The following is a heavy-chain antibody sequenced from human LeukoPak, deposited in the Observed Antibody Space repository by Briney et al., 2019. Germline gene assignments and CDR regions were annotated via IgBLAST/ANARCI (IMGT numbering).Heavy chain of an antibody. CDR3: AKDSPTDY. V-gene: IGHV3-30*02. CDR2: IRYDGSNK. Sequence: GGSLRLSCAASGFIFSSYAMHWVRQAPGKGLEWVAFIRYDGSNKYYADSVKGRFSISRDNSKNTLFLQMNSLRAEDTAVYYCAKDSPTDYWGQGTLVTVSS. J-gene: IGHJ4*02. CDR1: GFIFSSYA.